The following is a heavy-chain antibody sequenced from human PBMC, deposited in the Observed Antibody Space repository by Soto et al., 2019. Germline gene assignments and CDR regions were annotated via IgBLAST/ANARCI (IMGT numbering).Heavy chain of an antibody. D-gene: IGHD3-22*01. CDR2: IYPGDSDT. CDR3: ASPGFGYYDSSGYYNDAFDI. CDR1: GYSFTSYW. V-gene: IGHV5-51*01. J-gene: IGHJ3*02. Sequence: LKISCKGSGYSFTSYWIGWVRQMPGKGLEWMGIIYPGDSDTRYSPSFQGQVTTSADKSISTAYLQWSSLKASDTAMYYCASPGFGYYDSSGYYNDAFDIWGQGTMVTVSS.